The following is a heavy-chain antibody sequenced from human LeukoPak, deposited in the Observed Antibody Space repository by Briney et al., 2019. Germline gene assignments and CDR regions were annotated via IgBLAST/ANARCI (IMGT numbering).Heavy chain of an antibody. CDR3: ARVDPNGYSDY. J-gene: IGHJ4*02. CDR2: IYNSGT. CDR1: GYSVNYDH. Sequence: PSETLSLTCTVSGYSVNYDHWSWIRQPPGKGLQWIGYIYNSGTIYNPSLKNRVTISLDTSRNQFSLKVSSVSAADTAVYYCARVDPNGYSDYWGQGILVTVSS. D-gene: IGHD2-8*01. V-gene: IGHV4-59*02.